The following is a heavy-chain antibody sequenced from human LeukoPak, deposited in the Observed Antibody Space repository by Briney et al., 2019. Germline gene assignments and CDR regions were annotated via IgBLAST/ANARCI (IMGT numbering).Heavy chain of an antibody. CDR2: ISGYNGNT. V-gene: IGHV1-18*01. CDR3: AREVTHHVYYGMDV. Sequence: ASVKVSCKASGYTFINYDIRWVRQAHGQGLEWMGWISGYNGNTNYAQKFQGRVTMTTDTSTSTAYMELRSLRSDDTAVYYCAREVTHHVYYGMDVWGQGTTVTVSS. D-gene: IGHD4-23*01. CDR1: GYTFINYD. J-gene: IGHJ6*02.